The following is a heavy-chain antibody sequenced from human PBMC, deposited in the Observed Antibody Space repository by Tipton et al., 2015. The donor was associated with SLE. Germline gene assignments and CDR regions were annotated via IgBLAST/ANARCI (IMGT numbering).Heavy chain of an antibody. CDR1: GYSIRNGYY. Sequence: LRLSCNVSGYSIRNGYYWGWIRQAPGKGLEWTGTIHHSGITYYNPSLKSRVTISVDTSKNQFSLKLRSVTAADAAVYYCAGEYSGYDYRTFDHWGQGTLVTVSS. V-gene: IGHV4-38-2*02. D-gene: IGHD5-12*01. J-gene: IGHJ4*02. CDR3: AGEYSGYDYRTFDH. CDR2: IHHSGIT.